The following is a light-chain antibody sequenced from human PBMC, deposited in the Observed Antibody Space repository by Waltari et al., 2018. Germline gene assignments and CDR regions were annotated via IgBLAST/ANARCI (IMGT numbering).Light chain of an antibody. CDR3: CSYAGSSTWV. CDR1: SSDVGTYNL. V-gene: IGLV2-23*02. Sequence: QSALTQPASVSGSPGQSITLPCTGTSSDVGTYNLVSWYQQHTGKAPKFMIYEVSKRPSGVSNRFSGSKAGNTASLTISGLQAEDEAAYYCCSYAGSSTWVFGGGTKLTVL. J-gene: IGLJ3*02. CDR2: EVS.